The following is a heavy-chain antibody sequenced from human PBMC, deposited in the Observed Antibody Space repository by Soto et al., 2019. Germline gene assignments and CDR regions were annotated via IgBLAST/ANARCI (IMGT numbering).Heavy chain of an antibody. Sequence: GGSLRLSCAASGFTFSAYSMSWIRQAPGPGLEWVSYISSSSSYTNYADSVKGRFTISRDNAKNSLYLQMNSLRAEDTAVYYCARDLNLNRSKYSLFAPSGQGTVVTVSS. CDR2: ISSSSSYT. V-gene: IGHV3-11*05. D-gene: IGHD6-13*01. CDR3: ARDLNLNRSKYSLFAP. CDR1: GFTFSAYS. J-gene: IGHJ5*02.